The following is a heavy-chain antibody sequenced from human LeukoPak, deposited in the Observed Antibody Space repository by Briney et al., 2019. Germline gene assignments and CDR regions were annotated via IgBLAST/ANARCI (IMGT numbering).Heavy chain of an antibody. Sequence: SETLSLTCAVYGGSFSGYFWTWIRQPPGKGLEWIGEINQSGSTNYHPSLKSRVTISVDTSKKQVSLRLSSVTAADTAVYYCARHIRGFNYGYHFDYWGQGTLVTVSS. CDR2: INQSGST. CDR3: ARHIRGFNYGYHFDY. CDR1: GGSFSGYF. J-gene: IGHJ4*02. V-gene: IGHV4-34*01. D-gene: IGHD5-18*01.